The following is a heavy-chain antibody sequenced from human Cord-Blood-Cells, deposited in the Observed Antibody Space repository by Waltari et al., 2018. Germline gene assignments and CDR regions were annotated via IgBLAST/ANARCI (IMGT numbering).Heavy chain of an antibody. J-gene: IGHJ3*02. CDR1: GGSISSSNW. V-gene: IGHV4-4*02. CDR3: ARVEGSGPEDAFDI. Sequence: QVQLQESGPGLVKPSGTLSLTCAVSGGSISSSNWWSWVRQPPGKGLEWIGESYHSGSTHYNPSLKTRGTISVDKPKNQFSLKLSSVTAADTAVYYCARVEGSGPEDAFDIWGQGTMVTVSS. CDR2: SYHSGST. D-gene: IGHD3-10*01.